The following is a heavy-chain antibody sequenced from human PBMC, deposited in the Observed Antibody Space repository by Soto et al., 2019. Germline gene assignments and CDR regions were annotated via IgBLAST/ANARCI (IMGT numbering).Heavy chain of an antibody. V-gene: IGHV4-30-4*01. CDR3: ARAGSGYTYGWVDS. CDR2: INYSGSA. J-gene: IGHJ4*02. CDR1: GDSISSGDYY. D-gene: IGHD5-18*01. Sequence: QVHLQESGPGLVKPSQTLSLTCTVSGDSISSGDYYWSWIRQPPGKGLEWIGYINYSGSAYSNLSLQSRITISVDTSKNQFSLKVTSVTAADTALYYCARAGSGYTYGWVDSWGQGTLVTISS.